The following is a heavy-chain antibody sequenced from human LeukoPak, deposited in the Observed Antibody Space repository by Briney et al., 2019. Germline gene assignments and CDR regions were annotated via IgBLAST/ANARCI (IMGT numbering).Heavy chain of an antibody. CDR2: IWYDGSKK. Sequence: GGSLRLSCAASGFTFSNYGMHWVRQAPGKGLEWVAVIWYDGSKKYYADSVKGRFTISRDNSKNTLYLQMNSLRAEDTAVYYCAKAGFTLIPLGYYYYMDVWGKGTTVTVSS. V-gene: IGHV3-33*06. J-gene: IGHJ6*03. D-gene: IGHD3-16*01. CDR3: AKAGFTLIPLGYYYYMDV. CDR1: GFTFSNYG.